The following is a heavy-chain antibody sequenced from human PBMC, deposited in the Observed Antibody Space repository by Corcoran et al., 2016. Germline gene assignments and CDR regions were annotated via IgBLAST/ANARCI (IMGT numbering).Heavy chain of an antibody. CDR1: GYRFTTSW. CDR3: ARQTRSGVDV. Sequence: EVQLVQSGAEVKKPGESLKISCQGSGYRFTTSWIAWVRQMPGKGLESMGVIYPGDSDTRYSPSFQGQVTISADKSISTAYLQWSSLKASDTAMYYLARQTRSGVDVWGQGTPVTVSS. D-gene: IGHD2-15*01. J-gene: IGHJ6*02. CDR2: IYPGDSDT. V-gene: IGHV5-51*01.